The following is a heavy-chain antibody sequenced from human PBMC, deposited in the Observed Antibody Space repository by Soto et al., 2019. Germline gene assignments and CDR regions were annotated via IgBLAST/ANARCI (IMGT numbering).Heavy chain of an antibody. CDR2: ISYDGSNK. Sequence: QVQLVESGGGVVQPGRSLRLSCAASGFTFSSYGMHWVRQAPGKGLEWVAVISYDGSNKYYADSVKGRFTISRDNSKNTLYLQMNSLRAEDTAVYYCAKGAHYYDRSGHNDYWGQGTLVTVSS. D-gene: IGHD3-22*01. CDR3: AKGAHYYDRSGHNDY. V-gene: IGHV3-30*18. CDR1: GFTFSSYG. J-gene: IGHJ4*02.